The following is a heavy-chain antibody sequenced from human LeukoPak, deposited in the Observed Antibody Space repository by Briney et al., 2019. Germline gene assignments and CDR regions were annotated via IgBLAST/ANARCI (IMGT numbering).Heavy chain of an antibody. D-gene: IGHD5-12*01. V-gene: IGHV4-34*01. CDR1: GGSFSGYY. CDR3: ARQHRNWLRRRPYYFDY. J-gene: IGHJ4*02. CDR2: INHSGST. Sequence: SETLSLTCAVYGGSFSGYYWSWIRQPPGKGLEWIGEINHSGSTNYNPSLKSRVTISVDTSKNQFSLKLSSVTAADTAVYYCARQHRNWLRRRPYYFDYWGQGTLATVSS.